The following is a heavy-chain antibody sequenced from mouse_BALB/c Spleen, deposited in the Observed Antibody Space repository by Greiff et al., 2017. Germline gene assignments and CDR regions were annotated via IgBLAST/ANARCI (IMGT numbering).Heavy chain of an antibody. CDR2: ISDGGSYT. CDR1: GFTFSDYY. CDR3: ARDGGYYGSSYWYFDV. Sequence: EVKLVESGGGLVKPGGSLKLSCAASGFTFSDYYMYWVRQTPEKRLEWVATISDGGSYTYYPDSVKGRFTISRDNAKNNLYLQMSSLKSEDTAMYYCARDGGYYGSSYWYFDVWGAGTTVTVSS. V-gene: IGHV5-4*02. D-gene: IGHD1-1*01. J-gene: IGHJ1*01.